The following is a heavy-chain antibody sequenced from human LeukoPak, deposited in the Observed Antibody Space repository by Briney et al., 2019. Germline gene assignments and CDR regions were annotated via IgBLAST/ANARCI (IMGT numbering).Heavy chain of an antibody. CDR2: IYYSGST. J-gene: IGHJ6*03. D-gene: IGHD4-23*01. Sequence: SETLSLTCTVSGGSISSYYWSWIRQPPGKGLEWIGYIYYSGSTTYNPSLKSRVTISVDTSKNQFSLKLSSVTAADTAVYYCARVSYGGSSGYYYYMDVWGKGTTVTVSS. CDR3: ARVSYGGSSGYYYYMDV. V-gene: IGHV4-59*12. CDR1: GGSISSYY.